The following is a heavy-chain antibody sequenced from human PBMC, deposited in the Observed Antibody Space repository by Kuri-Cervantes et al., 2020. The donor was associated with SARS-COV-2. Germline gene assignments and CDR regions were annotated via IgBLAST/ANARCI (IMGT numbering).Heavy chain of an antibody. CDR2: ISYGGSNK. CDR1: GLTFSSYA. Sequence: GGSLRLSCAASGLTFSSYAMHWVRQAPGKGLEWVAVISYGGSNKYYADSVKGRFTISRDNSKNTLYLQMNSLRAEDTAVYYCASQYCSGGSCYSGYYYGMDVWGQGTTVTVSS. D-gene: IGHD2-15*01. CDR3: ASQYCSGGSCYSGYYYGMDV. J-gene: IGHJ6*02. V-gene: IGHV3-30-3*01.